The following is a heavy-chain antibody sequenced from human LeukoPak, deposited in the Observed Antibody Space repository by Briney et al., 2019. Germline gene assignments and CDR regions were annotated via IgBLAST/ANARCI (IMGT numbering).Heavy chain of an antibody. CDR1: GFTFSDYW. V-gene: IGHV3-11*03. CDR3: AINPGGMDV. Sequence: GGSLRLSCAASGFTFSDYWMSWVRQAPGKGLEWLSYITSSSSFTNYADSVKGRFTISRDNAKNSLYLQMNSLRAEDTAVYYCAINPGGMDVWGQGTTVTVSS. J-gene: IGHJ6*02. CDR2: ITSSSSFT.